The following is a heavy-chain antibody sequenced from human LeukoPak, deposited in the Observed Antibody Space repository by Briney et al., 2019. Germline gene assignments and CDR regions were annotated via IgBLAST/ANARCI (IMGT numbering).Heavy chain of an antibody. CDR1: GFTFSSFA. J-gene: IGHJ4*02. CDR3: ARDSRGHFDY. Sequence: GGSLRLSCAASGFTFSSFAMSWVRQAPGKGLEWISVISASGGSTYYADSVKGRFTISRDNSKNTLHLQMNSLRAEDTAVYYCARDSRGHFDYWGQGTLVTVSS. V-gene: IGHV3-23*01. CDR2: ISASGGST.